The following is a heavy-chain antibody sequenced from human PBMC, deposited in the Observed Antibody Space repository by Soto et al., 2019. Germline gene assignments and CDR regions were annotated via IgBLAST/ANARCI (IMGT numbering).Heavy chain of an antibody. CDR1: GYTFTSYG. CDR2: ISAYNGNT. D-gene: IGHD2-2*01. CDR3: ARDGVPAAMPGLYGMDV. V-gene: IGHV1-18*01. Sequence: ASVKVSCKASGYTFTSYGISWVRQAPGQGLEWMGWISAYNGNTNYAQKFQGRVTITADESTSTAYMELSSLRSEDTAVYYCARDGVPAAMPGLYGMDVWGQGTTVTVSS. J-gene: IGHJ6*02.